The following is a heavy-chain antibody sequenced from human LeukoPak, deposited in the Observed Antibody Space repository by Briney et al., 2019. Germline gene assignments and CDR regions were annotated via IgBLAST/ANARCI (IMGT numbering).Heavy chain of an antibody. Sequence: SETLSLACAVYGGSFSGYYWSWIRQPPGKGLEWIGEINHSGSTNYNPSLKSRVTISVDTSKNQFSLKLSSVTAADTAVYYCARVPTQGWRERRGAFDIWGQGTMVTVSS. CDR3: ARVPTQGWRERRGAFDI. V-gene: IGHV4-34*01. CDR1: GGSFSGYY. J-gene: IGHJ3*02. CDR2: INHSGST. D-gene: IGHD1-1*01.